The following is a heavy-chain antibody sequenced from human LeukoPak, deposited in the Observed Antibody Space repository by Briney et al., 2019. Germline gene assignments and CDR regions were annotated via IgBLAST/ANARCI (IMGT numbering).Heavy chain of an antibody. V-gene: IGHV3-23*01. CDR2: ITGSADNT. J-gene: IGHJ4*02. D-gene: IGHD2-21*01. CDR1: GFTFSSYA. Sequence: GGSLRLSCAASGFTFSSYAMSWVRQAPGKGLEWVSSITGSADNTYYADSVKGRFTISRDNSKDTLYLQMNSLRAEDTAVYYCAILAGNPYWGPGTLVTVSS. CDR3: AILAGNPY.